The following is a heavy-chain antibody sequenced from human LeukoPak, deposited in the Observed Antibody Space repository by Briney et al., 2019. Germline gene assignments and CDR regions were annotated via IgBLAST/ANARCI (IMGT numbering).Heavy chain of an antibody. CDR2: IYSDNT. J-gene: IGHJ4*02. CDR3: ARRAGAYSHPYDY. Sequence: GGSLRLSCAASRFTFDDYVMHGVRQAPGKGLEWVSFIYSDNTHYSDSVKGRFTISRDNSKNTPYLQMNSLRAEDTAVYYCARRAGAYSHPYDYWGQGTLVTVSS. CDR1: RFTFDDYV. V-gene: IGHV3-53*01. D-gene: IGHD4/OR15-4a*01.